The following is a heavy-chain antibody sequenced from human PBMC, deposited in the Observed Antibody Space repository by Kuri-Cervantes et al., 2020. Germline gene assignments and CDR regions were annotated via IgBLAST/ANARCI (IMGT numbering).Heavy chain of an antibody. D-gene: IGHD3-9*01. Sequence: GGSLRLSCAASGFTFSSYDMHWVRQAPGKGLEWVSVIYSGGSTYYADSVKGRFTISRDNSKNTLYLQMNSLRAEDTAVYYCARDSHDIVDYWGQGTLVTVSS. J-gene: IGHJ4*02. V-gene: IGHV3-66*01. CDR2: IYSGGST. CDR3: ARDSHDIVDY. CDR1: GFTFSSYD.